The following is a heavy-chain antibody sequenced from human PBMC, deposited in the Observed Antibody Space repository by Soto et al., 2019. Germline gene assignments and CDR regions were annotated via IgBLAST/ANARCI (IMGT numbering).Heavy chain of an antibody. CDR1: GFSLSTSGVG. CDR2: IYWADDK. J-gene: IGHJ4*02. Sequence: QITLKESGPTLVKPTQTLTLTCTFSGFSLSTSGVGVGWIRQPPGKALEWLALIYWADDKRYSPSLKSRLTITKDTTKNQVVLTMTNMDPVDTATYYCAHRSHGRIWFGEIAFDYWGQGTLVTVSS. CDR3: AHRSHGRIWFGEIAFDY. D-gene: IGHD3-10*01. V-gene: IGHV2-5*02.